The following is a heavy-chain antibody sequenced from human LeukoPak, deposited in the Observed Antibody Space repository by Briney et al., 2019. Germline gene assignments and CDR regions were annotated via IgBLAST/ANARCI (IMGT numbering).Heavy chain of an antibody. V-gene: IGHV3-23*01. J-gene: IGHJ4*02. CDR3: AKDDRWLQFCC. D-gene: IGHD5-24*01. CDR2: IIPSGHTT. Sequence: GGSLRLSCVASGFTVSSHGMNWVRQAPGKGLEWVSGIIPSGHTTYYADSVRGRFTISRDNSRNTAYLQMNSLRAEDTAVYYCAKDDRWLQFCCWGQGTPVTVSA. CDR1: GFTVSSHG.